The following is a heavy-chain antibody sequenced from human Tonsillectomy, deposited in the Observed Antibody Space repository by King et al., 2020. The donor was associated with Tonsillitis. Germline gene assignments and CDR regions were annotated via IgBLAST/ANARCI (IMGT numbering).Heavy chain of an antibody. J-gene: IGHJ4*02. CDR2: ISGSGNAI. V-gene: IGHV3-48*03. Sequence: VQLVEAGGGLVQPGGSLRLSCAASGFTFSSYEMNWVRQAPGKGLEWGAYISGSGNAIYYEDSVKGRFTISRDNAKNSLYLQMNSLRAEDTAIYYCARYYGSGTYLDYWGQGTLVTVSS. CDR3: ARYYGSGTYLDY. D-gene: IGHD3-10*01. CDR1: GFTFSSYE.